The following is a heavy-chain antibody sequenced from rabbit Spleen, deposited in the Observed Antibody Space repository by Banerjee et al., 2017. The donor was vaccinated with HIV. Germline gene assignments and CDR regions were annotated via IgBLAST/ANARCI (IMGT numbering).Heavy chain of an antibody. D-gene: IGHD6-1*01. J-gene: IGHJ6*01. V-gene: IGHV1S7*01. Sequence: QLEESAGGLVQPGGSLKLSCKASGFTLSSYYMNWVRQAPGKGLEWIGYIVPIFGVTYYANWVNGRFTISSHNAQNTLYLEMNSLTAADTATYFCVREAGYGGYGDASLWGPGTLVTVS. CDR2: IVPIFGVT. CDR1: GFTLSSYY. CDR3: VREAGYGGYGDASL.